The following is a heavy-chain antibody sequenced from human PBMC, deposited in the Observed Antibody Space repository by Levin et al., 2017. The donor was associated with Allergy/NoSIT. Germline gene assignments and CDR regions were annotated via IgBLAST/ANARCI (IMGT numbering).Heavy chain of an antibody. J-gene: IGHJ4*02. CDR3: AKGTDYYDSSGAYYFDY. CDR2: ISYDGSNK. Sequence: PGGSLRLSCAASGFTFSSYGMHWVRQAPGKGLEWVAVISYDGSNKYYADSVKGRFTISRDNSKNTLYLQMNSLRAEDTAVYYCAKGTDYYDSSGAYYFDYWGQGTLVTVSS. CDR1: GFTFSSYG. V-gene: IGHV3-30*18. D-gene: IGHD3-22*01.